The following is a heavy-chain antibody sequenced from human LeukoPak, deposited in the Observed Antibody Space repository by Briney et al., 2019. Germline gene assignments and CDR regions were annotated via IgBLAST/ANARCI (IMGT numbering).Heavy chain of an antibody. Sequence: ASVKVSCKASGYTFTNYEINWVRQGPGQGPEWMGVSNPSGGSTTNAQKFQGRVTMTRDTSTSTVYMELSSLRSEDTAIYYCARARGSGSYYGHDYYYYHYMDVWGKGTTVTVSS. CDR1: GYTFTNYE. D-gene: IGHD3-10*01. CDR2: SNPSGGST. J-gene: IGHJ6*03. CDR3: ARARGSGSYYGHDYYYYHYMDV. V-gene: IGHV1-46*01.